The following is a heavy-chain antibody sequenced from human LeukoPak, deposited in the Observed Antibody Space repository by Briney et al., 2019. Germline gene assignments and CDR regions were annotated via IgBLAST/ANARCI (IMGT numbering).Heavy chain of an antibody. J-gene: IGHJ4*02. CDR1: GYTFTSYA. CDR3: ARPRTLWFEELSLTY. V-gene: IGHV1-3*01. Sequence: GASVKVSCKASGYTFTSYAMHWVRQAPGQRLEWMGWINAGNGNTKYSQKFQGRVTITRDTSASTAYMELSSLRSEDTAVYYCARPRTLWFEELSLTYWGQGTLVTVSS. CDR2: INAGNGNT. D-gene: IGHD3-10*01.